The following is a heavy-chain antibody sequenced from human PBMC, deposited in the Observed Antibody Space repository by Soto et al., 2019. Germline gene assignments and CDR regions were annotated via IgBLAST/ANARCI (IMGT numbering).Heavy chain of an antibody. V-gene: IGHV5-51*01. CDR1: LYSFTSYW. D-gene: IGHD6-13*01. CDR2: IYPGDSDT. CDR3: ARGMGIAAAGTLDYYYGMEV. J-gene: IGHJ6*02. Sequence: ESLKISCQCSLYSFTSYWIGWVRHLPFKFLGLMGIIYPGDSDTRYSPSFQGQVTISADKSISTAYLQWSSLKASDTAMYYCARGMGIAAAGTLDYYYGMEVWGQGTTVTVSS.